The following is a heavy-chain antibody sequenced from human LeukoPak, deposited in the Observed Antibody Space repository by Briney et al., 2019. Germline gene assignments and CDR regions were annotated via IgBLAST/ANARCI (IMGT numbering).Heavy chain of an antibody. V-gene: IGHV5-51*01. D-gene: IGHD6-19*01. Sequence: GESLKISCKGSGYSFSTYWIGWVRQMPGKGLEWMGIIYPADSDTRYSPSFQGQVTISADKSISTAYLQWDTLRASDTAMYYCASAQYSSGSVYYFDYWGQGTLVTVSS. CDR1: GYSFSTYW. J-gene: IGHJ4*02. CDR3: ASAQYSSGSVYYFDY. CDR2: IYPADSDT.